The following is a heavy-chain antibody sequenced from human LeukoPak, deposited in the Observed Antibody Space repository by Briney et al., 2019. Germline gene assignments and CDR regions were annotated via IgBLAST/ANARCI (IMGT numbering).Heavy chain of an antibody. Sequence: ASVKVSCKASGYTFTSYYMHWVRQAPGQGLEWMGIINPSAGSTSYTQNFQGRVTMTRDMSTSTVYMELSSLRSEDTAVYYCARGPYYYKRIDAFDIWGQGTMVTVSS. V-gene: IGHV1-46*01. CDR2: INPSAGST. CDR3: ARGPYYYKRIDAFDI. CDR1: GYTFTSYY. J-gene: IGHJ3*02. D-gene: IGHD3-10*01.